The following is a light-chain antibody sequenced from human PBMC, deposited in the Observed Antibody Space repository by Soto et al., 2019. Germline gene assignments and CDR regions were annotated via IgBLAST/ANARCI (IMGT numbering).Light chain of an antibody. CDR1: SSDVGGYSY. J-gene: IGLJ2*01. CDR2: DVS. Sequence: QSVLTQPRSVSGSPGHSVTISCTGTSSDVGGYSYVSWYQQHPGKAPKLMISDVSKRPSGVPDRFSGSKFGNTASLTISGLQVEDEAHYHCSSYTTSSTVIFGGGTKLTVL. V-gene: IGLV2-11*01. CDR3: SSYTTSSTVI.